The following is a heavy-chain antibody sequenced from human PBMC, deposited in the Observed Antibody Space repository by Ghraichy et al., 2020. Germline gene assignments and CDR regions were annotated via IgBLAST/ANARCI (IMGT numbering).Heavy chain of an antibody. Sequence: GASLRLSCAASGFTFSSYAMSWVRQAPGKGLEWVSAISGSGGSTYYADSVKGRFTISRDNSKNTLYLQMNSLRAEDTAVYYCAKDTTGSYYDFWSGYYRHDAFDIWGQGTMVTVSS. CDR3: AKDTTGSYYDFWSGYYRHDAFDI. CDR2: ISGSGGST. D-gene: IGHD3-3*01. CDR1: GFTFSSYA. V-gene: IGHV3-23*01. J-gene: IGHJ3*02.